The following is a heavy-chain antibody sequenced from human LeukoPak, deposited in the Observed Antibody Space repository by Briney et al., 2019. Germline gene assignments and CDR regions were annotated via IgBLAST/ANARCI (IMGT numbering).Heavy chain of an antibody. CDR1: GFIFDIYN. CDR3: AREFNYYDSSGLSSEGFDY. J-gene: IGHJ4*02. Sequence: GGSLRLSCAASGFIFDIYNVNWVRQVPGKGLEWVSYISSRSTTIHYADSVKGRFTISRDDAKNSLYLQMNSLRAEDTAVYYCAREFNYYDSSGLSSEGFDYWGQGTLVTVSS. CDR2: ISSRSTTI. V-gene: IGHV3-48*01. D-gene: IGHD3-22*01.